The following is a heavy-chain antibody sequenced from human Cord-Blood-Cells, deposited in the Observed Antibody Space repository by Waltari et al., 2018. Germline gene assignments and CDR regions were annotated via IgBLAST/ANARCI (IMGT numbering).Heavy chain of an antibody. CDR2: ISGDGGST. V-gene: IGHV3-43*02. D-gene: IGHD7-27*01. Sequence: EVQLVESGGGVVQPGGSLILPCAASGFTLEDYAMPWVRQAPGKGLEWVSIISGDGGSTYYADSVKGRFTISRDNSKNSLYLQMNSLRTEDTALYYCAKDGRSGATFDYWGQGTLVTVSS. J-gene: IGHJ4*02. CDR1: GFTLEDYA. CDR3: AKDGRSGATFDY.